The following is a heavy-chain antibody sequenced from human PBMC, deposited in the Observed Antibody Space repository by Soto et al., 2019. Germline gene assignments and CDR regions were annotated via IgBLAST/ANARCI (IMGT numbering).Heavy chain of an antibody. Sequence: EVQLVETGGGLIQPGGSLRLSCAASGFTVSSYYMSWVRQAPGKGLEWVSVIYSGGSTYYAESVKGRFTIFRDNSKNTLYLQMNSRRGEDTAVYYCARVRVGYYGSGSYHPYYYYGMDGWGQGTTVTVSS. CDR3: ARVRVGYYGSGSYHPYYYYGMDG. J-gene: IGHJ6*02. D-gene: IGHD3-10*01. CDR1: GFTVSSYY. CDR2: IYSGGST. V-gene: IGHV3-53*02.